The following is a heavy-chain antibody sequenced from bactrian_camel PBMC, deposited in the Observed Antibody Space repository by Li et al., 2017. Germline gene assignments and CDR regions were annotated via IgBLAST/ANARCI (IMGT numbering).Heavy chain of an antibody. J-gene: IGHJ4*01. D-gene: IGHD6*01. V-gene: IGHV3S1*01. CDR2: VDSGGVGT. Sequence: VQLVESGGGLIQPGGSLRVSCAASGFAFSSYAMYWVCQAPGNGLEWVSAVDSGGVGTYYADFVKGRFTISRDNAKNTLYLQLNSLQTEDTAMYHCAKGEYSSRWWEYHYWGQGTQVTVS. CDR1: GFAFSSYA. CDR3: AKGEYSSRWWEYHY.